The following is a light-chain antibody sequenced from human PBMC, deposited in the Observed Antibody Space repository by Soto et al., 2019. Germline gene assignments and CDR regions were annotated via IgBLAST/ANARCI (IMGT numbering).Light chain of an antibody. CDR3: QQSYSSLYT. V-gene: IGKV1-39*01. CDR1: QSVNSY. CDR2: AST. Sequence: DIQVTQSPSSLSASVGDRVTVTCRTSQSVNSYLNWYQQKPGKAPKLLIFASTTLQSGVPARFSGSGFGTYFSLTISSLQPEDVATYYCQQSYSSLYTFSQGTQLEIK. J-gene: IGKJ2*01.